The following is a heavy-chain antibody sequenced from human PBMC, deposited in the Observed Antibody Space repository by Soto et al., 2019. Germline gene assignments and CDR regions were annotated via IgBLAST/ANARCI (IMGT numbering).Heavy chain of an antibody. V-gene: IGHV3-21*06. CDR1: GFTFTRYS. D-gene: IGHD1-7*01. CDR2: ISSTTNYI. CDR3: ARASEELTSNFDY. J-gene: IGHJ4*02. Sequence: GSLRLSCAASGFTFTRYSMNWVRQAPGKGLEWVSSISSTTNYIYYGDSMKGRFTISRDNGKNSLYLEIHSLRAEDTAVYYCARASEELTSNFDYWGQGTLVTVSS.